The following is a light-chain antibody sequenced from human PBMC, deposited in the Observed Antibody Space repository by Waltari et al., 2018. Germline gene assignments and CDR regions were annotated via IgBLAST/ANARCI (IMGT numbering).Light chain of an antibody. CDR2: EGS. Sequence: QSALTQPASVSGSPGQSITISCPGPSSDVGSYNLVSWYQQHPGKAPKLMIYEGSKRPSGVSNRFSGSKSGNTASLTISGLQAEDEADYYCCSYAGSREVVFGGGTKLTVL. CDR1: SSDVGSYNL. V-gene: IGLV2-23*01. CDR3: CSYAGSREVV. J-gene: IGLJ2*01.